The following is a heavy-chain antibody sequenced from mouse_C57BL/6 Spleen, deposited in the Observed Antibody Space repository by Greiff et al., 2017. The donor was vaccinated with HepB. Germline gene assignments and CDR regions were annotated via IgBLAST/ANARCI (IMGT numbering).Heavy chain of an antibody. Sequence: QVTLKVSGPGILQSSQTLSLTCSFSGFSLSTSGMGVSWIRQPSGKGLEWLAHIYWDDDKRYNPSLKSRLTISKDTSRNQVFLKITSVDTADTATYYCARSPGYYGSSYGYFDVWGTGTTVTVSS. CDR2: IYWDDDK. D-gene: IGHD1-1*01. CDR3: ARSPGYYGSSYGYFDV. J-gene: IGHJ1*03. V-gene: IGHV8-12*01. CDR1: GFSLSTSGMG.